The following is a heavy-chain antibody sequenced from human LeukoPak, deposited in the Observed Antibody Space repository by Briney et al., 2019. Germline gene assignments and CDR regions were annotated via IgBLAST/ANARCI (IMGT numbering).Heavy chain of an antibody. CDR2: IRYDSTTK. D-gene: IGHD6-19*01. V-gene: IGHV3-30*02. CDR1: GFIFSSYG. Sequence: PGGSLRLSCAASGFIFSSYGMHWVRQAPGKGLEWVAFIRYDSTTKYYADSVKGRFTISRDNSKNTLYLQMNSLRVEDTAVYYCARERSLYSSGWPDAFDIWGQGTMVTVSS. J-gene: IGHJ3*02. CDR3: ARERSLYSSGWPDAFDI.